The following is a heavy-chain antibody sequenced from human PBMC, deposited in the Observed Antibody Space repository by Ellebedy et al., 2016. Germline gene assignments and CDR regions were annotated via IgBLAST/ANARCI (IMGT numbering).Heavy chain of an antibody. CDR1: GFTFSRYW. V-gene: IGHV3-7*01. Sequence: GESLKISXAASGFTFSRYWMNWVRRAPGEGLEWVANLNPDGSQKKYVDSVKGRFTISRDNAKNLFFLQMNSLRAEDTAVYYCSAWTTEEAYWGQGTLVTVSS. CDR3: SAWTTEEAY. J-gene: IGHJ4*02. D-gene: IGHD2/OR15-2a*01. CDR2: LNPDGSQK.